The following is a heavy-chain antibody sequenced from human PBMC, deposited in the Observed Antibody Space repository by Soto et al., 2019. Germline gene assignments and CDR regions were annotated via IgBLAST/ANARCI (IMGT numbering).Heavy chain of an antibody. D-gene: IGHD6-13*01. V-gene: IGHV3-33*01. CDR3: ARMASQRRTQQLVNPDY. CDR2: IWYDGSNK. J-gene: IGHJ4*02. CDR1: GFTFSSYG. Sequence: QVPLVESGGGVVQPGRSLRLSCAASGFTFSSYGMHWVRQAPGKGLEWVAVIWYDGSNKYYADSVKGRFTISRDNSKNTLYLQMNSLRAEDTAVYYCARMASQRRTQQLVNPDYWGQGTLVTVSS.